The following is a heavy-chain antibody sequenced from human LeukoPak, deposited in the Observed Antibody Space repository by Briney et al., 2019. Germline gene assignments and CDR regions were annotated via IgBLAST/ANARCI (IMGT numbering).Heavy chain of an antibody. J-gene: IGHJ3*02. Sequence: GGSLRLSCAASRFTFSTYWMHWVRQAPGKGLVWVSRINSDGSTTSYADSVKGRFTISRDNAKNTLYLQMNSLRAEDTAVYYCARRSAAKDAFDIWGQGTMVTVSS. V-gene: IGHV3-74*01. CDR3: ARRSAAKDAFDI. CDR2: INSDGSTT. D-gene: IGHD6-25*01. CDR1: RFTFSTYW.